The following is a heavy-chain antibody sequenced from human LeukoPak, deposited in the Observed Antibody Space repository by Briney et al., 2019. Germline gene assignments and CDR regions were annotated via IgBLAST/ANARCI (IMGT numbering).Heavy chain of an antibody. V-gene: IGHV3-23*01. D-gene: IGHD3-9*01. Sequence: GGSLRLSCAASGFTVTNYAMYWVRQAPGKGLERVSAISGRDDSTYYADSVKGRFTISRDTSKNTLFLQMNSLRAEDTAVYYYAKWGDYDILTGYYDPDYWGQGTLVTVSS. J-gene: IGHJ4*02. CDR3: AKWGDYDILTGYYDPDY. CDR1: GFTVTNYA. CDR2: ISGRDDST.